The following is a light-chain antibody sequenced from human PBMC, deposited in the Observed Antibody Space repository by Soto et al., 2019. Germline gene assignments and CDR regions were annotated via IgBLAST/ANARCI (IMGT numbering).Light chain of an antibody. CDR3: QQYSTSPYN. CDR1: QSVSRW. V-gene: IGKV1-5*03. J-gene: IGKJ2*01. CDR2: KAS. Sequence: DIQMTQSPSTLSASVGDRFTITCRANQSVSRWLARYQQKPGKAPKLLIYKASTLESGVPLRFSGSGSGTEFTLTISSVQPDDSATYYCQQYSTSPYNFGQGTKLDIK.